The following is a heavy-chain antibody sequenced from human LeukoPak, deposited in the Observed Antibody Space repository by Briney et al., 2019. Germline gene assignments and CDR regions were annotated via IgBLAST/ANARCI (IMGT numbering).Heavy chain of an antibody. J-gene: IGHJ4*02. CDR1: GGSFSGYY. D-gene: IGHD4-17*01. V-gene: IGHV4-34*01. CDR2: INHSGST. Sequence: SETLSLTCAVYGGSFSGYYWSWIRQPPGKGLEWIGEINHSGSTNYNPSLKSRVTISVDTSKNQFSLKLSSVTAADTAVYYCARSVHYGDSGGGYHFDYWGQGTLVTVSS. CDR3: ARSVHYGDSGGGYHFDY.